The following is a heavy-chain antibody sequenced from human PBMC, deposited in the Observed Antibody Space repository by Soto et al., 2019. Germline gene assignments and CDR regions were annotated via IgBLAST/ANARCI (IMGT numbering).Heavy chain of an antibody. J-gene: IGHJ4*02. V-gene: IGHV3-48*01. CDR1: GFIFSVYN. CDR3: ATADWDS. D-gene: IGHD3-9*01. CDR2: ISTGSSTI. Sequence: EVQLVESGGGLVQPGGCLRLSCAPSGFIFSVYNMNWVRQAPGKGLEWVSYISTGSSTIYYADSVKGRFTISRDNVNNSLFLQMNNLRPDDTAVYYCATADWDSWGQGTLVTVSS.